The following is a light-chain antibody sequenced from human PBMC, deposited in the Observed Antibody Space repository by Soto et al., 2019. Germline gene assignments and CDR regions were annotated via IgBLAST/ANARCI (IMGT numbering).Light chain of an antibody. CDR3: QSYDSSSVI. Sequence: QSVLTQPPSVSGAPGQRVTISCTGSSSNIGAGYHVHWYQHLPGTAPKLLIYDNNNRPSGVPDRFSGSKSGTSASLAITGLQAEDEANYYRQSYDSSSVIFGGGTQLTVL. CDR2: DNN. CDR1: SSNIGAGYH. J-gene: IGLJ2*01. V-gene: IGLV1-40*01.